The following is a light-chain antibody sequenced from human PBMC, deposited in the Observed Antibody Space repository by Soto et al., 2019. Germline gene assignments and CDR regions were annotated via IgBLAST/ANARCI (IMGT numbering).Light chain of an antibody. CDR2: KAS. CDR3: QHYESYLFS. Sequence: DIQMTQSPSTLSASVGDRVTITCRASQSIDTWLAWYQQKPGKAPKLLIFKASSLESGVPSRFSGSGSGTEFTLTISSLQPDDFATYYCQHYESYLFSFGPGTRVDIK. J-gene: IGKJ3*01. CDR1: QSIDTW. V-gene: IGKV1-5*03.